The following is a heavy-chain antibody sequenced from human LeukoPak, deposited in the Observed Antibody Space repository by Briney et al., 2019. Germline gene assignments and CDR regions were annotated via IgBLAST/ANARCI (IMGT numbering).Heavy chain of an antibody. CDR2: IRFDGTNK. J-gene: IGHJ4*02. V-gene: IGHV3-30*02. D-gene: IGHD6-19*01. CDR1: GFIFSNYG. Sequence: GGSLRLSCAASGFIFSNYGMHWVRQAPGKGLGWVALIRFDGTNKYYADSVKGRFTISRDNSKNTLDLQMNSLRAEDTALYYCAKDLSVAVAGKRFDYWGQGTLVTVSS. CDR3: AKDLSVAVAGKRFDY.